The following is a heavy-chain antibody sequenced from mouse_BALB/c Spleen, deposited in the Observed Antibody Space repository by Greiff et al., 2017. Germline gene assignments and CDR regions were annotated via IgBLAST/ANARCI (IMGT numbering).Heavy chain of an antibody. CDR2: IYPGNSDT. V-gene: IGHV1-5*01. J-gene: IGHJ2*01. Sequence: VQLQQSGTVLARPGASVKMSCKASGYSFTSYWMHWVKQRPGQGLEWIGAIYPGNSDTSYNQKFKGKAKLTAVTSASTAYMELSSLTNEDSAVYYCTREEFFYYGSSYYFDYWGQGTTLTVSS. CDR1: GYSFTSYW. D-gene: IGHD1-1*01. CDR3: TREEFFYYGSSYYFDY.